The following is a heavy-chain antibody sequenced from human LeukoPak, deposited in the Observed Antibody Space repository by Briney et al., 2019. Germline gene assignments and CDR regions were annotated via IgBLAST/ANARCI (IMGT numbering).Heavy chain of an antibody. V-gene: IGHV3-23*01. CDR1: GFTFSSYA. Sequence: PGGSLRLSCAASGFTFSSYAMSWVRQAPGKGLEWVSAISGSGSTIYYADSVKGRFTISRDNAKNSLYLQMNSLRAEDTAVYYCARGDRYAYWGQGTLVTASS. D-gene: IGHD5-12*01. J-gene: IGHJ4*02. CDR2: ISGSGSTI. CDR3: ARGDRYAY.